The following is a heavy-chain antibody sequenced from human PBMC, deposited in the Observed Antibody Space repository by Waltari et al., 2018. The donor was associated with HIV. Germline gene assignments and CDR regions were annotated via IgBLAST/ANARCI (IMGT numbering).Heavy chain of an antibody. J-gene: IGHJ4*02. CDR3: ARGVNLRCTGDCYSAY. CDR1: GFNFGAYA. CDR2: IRSKPYGGTR. Sequence: EVHLVESGGGLVKPGRSLRLSCKASGFNFGAYAVTWLRQAPGKGLEWVGFIRSKPYGGTREYAASVKGRFTISRDDSKNIAFLQMDSLKIEDTAVYYCARGVNLRCTGDCYSAYWGQGTLVTVSS. D-gene: IGHD2-21*02. V-gene: IGHV3-49*05.